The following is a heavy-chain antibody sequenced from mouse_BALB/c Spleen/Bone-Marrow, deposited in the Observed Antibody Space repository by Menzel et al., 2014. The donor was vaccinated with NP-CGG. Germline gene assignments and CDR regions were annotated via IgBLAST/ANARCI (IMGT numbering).Heavy chain of an antibody. J-gene: IGHJ2*01. CDR2: IYPGSGNT. V-gene: IGHV1-84*02. CDR3: ARSAYYGNYGGY. CDR1: GYTFTDYY. D-gene: IGHD2-10*01. Sequence: QVQLQQSGPELVKPGASVKISCKASGYTFTDYYINWVKQKPGQGLEWIGRIYPGSGNTKYNEKFKGKATLTVDTSSSTAYMQLSSQTSEDTAVYFCARSAYYGNYGGYWGQGTTLTVSS.